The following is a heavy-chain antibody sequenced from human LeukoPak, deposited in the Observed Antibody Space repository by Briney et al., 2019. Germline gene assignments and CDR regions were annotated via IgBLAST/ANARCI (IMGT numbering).Heavy chain of an antibody. V-gene: IGHV1-18*01. D-gene: IGHD4/OR15-4a*01. CDR2: ISAYNGNT. J-gene: IGHJ3*02. CDR3: ARADANPDAFDI. Sequence: ASVKVSCKASGYTFTNYYISWVRQAPGQGLEWMGWISAYNGNTNYAQNLQGRVTLTTDTSTSTAYMELRSLRSEDTAVYYCARADANPDAFDIWGQGTMVTVSS. CDR1: GYTFTNYY.